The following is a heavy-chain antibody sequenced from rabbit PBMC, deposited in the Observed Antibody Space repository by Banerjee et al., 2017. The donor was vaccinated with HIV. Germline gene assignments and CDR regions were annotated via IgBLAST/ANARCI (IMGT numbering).Heavy chain of an antibody. CDR2: IYTGDGNT. Sequence: QEQLVESGGGLVQPEGSLALTCTASGFTISSSYWICWVRQAPGKGLEWIACIYTGDGNTHYASWANGRFTISSDNAQNTVDLQINSLTAADTATYFCARISGWGGDLWGPGTLVTVS. V-gene: IGHV1S45*01. D-gene: IGHD4-1*01. CDR3: ARISGWGGDL. CDR1: GFTISSSYW. J-gene: IGHJ4*01.